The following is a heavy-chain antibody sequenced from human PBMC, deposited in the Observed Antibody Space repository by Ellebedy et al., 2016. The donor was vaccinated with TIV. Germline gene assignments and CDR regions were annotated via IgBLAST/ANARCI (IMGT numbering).Heavy chain of an antibody. V-gene: IGHV1-69*01. CDR3: ARGAAVATIRLYYYYGMDV. CDR1: GGTFSSYA. CDR2: IIPIFGTA. Sequence: ASVKVSCXASGGTFSSYAISWVRQAPGQGLEWMGGIIPIFGTANYAQKFQDRVTITADESTSTAYMELSSLRSEDTAVYYCARGAAVATIRLYYYYGMDVWGQGTTVTVSS. D-gene: IGHD5-12*01. J-gene: IGHJ6*02.